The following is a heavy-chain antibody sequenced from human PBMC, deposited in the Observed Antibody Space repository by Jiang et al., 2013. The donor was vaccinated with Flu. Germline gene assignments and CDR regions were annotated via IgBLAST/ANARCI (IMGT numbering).Heavy chain of an antibody. CDR2: ISAYNGNT. Sequence: GAEVKKPGASVKVSCKASGYTFSSYGITWVRQAPGQGLEWMGWISAYNGNTNYAQKLQGRVTMTTDTSTRTAYMELRSLRSDDTAVYYCARDPGFGELLVWFDPWGQGTLVTVS. CDR1: GYTFSSYG. CDR3: ARDPGFGELLVWFDP. J-gene: IGHJ5*02. D-gene: IGHD3-10*01. V-gene: IGHV1-18*01.